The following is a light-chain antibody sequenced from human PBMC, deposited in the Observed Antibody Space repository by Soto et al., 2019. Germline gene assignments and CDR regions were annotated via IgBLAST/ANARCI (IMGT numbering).Light chain of an antibody. CDR3: QQYDSYCT. J-gene: IGKJ4*01. CDR2: EAS. CDR1: QSISVS. Sequence: DIQMTQSPATLSGSAGDRATITCRASQSISVSLAWYQQKAGQAPNLLIYEASTMDSGVPARFSGSGSGTEFTLSIRRLQPVDSATYHCQQYDSYCTFGGGTKVDIK. V-gene: IGKV1-5*03.